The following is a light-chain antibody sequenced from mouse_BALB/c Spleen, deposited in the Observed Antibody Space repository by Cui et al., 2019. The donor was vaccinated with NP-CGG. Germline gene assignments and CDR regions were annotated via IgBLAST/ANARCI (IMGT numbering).Light chain of an antibody. CDR2: DTS. CDR1: SSVSY. V-gene: IGKV4-55*01. J-gene: IGKJ2*01. CDR3: QQWSSYPPT. Sequence: QIVLTQSPAIMSASPGEKVTMTYSADSSVSYTYWYQQKPGSSPRLLIYDTSNLASGVPVRFSGSRSGTSYSLTISRMEAEDAATYYCQQWSSYPPTFGGGTKLEIK.